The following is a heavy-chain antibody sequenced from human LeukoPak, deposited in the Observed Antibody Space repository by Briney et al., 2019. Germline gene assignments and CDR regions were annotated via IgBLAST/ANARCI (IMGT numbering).Heavy chain of an antibody. V-gene: IGHV4-59*08. CDR1: GGSISSYY. CDR2: IYYSGST. Sequence: SETLSLTCAVSGGSISSYYWSWIRQPPGKGLEWIGYIYYSGSTNYNPSLKSRVTMSVDTSKNQFSLKLRSVTAADTAVYYCARPGVGSGRYGAFDTWGQGTMVTVSS. D-gene: IGHD5-18*01. J-gene: IGHJ3*02. CDR3: ARPGVGSGRYGAFDT.